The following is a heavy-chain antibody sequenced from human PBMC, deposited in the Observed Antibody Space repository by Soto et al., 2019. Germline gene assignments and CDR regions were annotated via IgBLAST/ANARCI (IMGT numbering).Heavy chain of an antibody. V-gene: IGHV3-30-3*01. J-gene: IGHJ4*02. CDR2: ISYDGSNK. CDR1: GVTVSSCA. D-gene: IGHD2-21*02. CDR3: ARAAPPHIVVVTAILGVLDY. Sequence: GGSLRLSWAASGVTVSSCAMHWVRQAPGKGLEWVAVISYDGSNKYYACSVKGRFTIYRDNSTNTLYLQMNSLRGEDTAVYYCARAAPPHIVVVTAILGVLDYWGQGTLVTVSS.